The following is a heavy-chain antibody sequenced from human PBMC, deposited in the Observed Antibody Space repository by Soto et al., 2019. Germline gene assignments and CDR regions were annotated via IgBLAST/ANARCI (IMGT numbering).Heavy chain of an antibody. V-gene: IGHV3-74*01. CDR3: ARVPTGGYDWN. J-gene: IGHJ4*02. CDR1: GFTFTTYW. Sequence: EVQLVESGGGLVQPAGSLRLSCAASGFTFTTYWMHWVRQAPGKGLMWVSRSNSDGTTTNYADSVKGRFTISRDNAKNTVYLQMDSLRPEDTAVYYWARVPTGGYDWNWGQGTLVTVSS. CDR2: SNSDGTTT. D-gene: IGHD5-12*01.